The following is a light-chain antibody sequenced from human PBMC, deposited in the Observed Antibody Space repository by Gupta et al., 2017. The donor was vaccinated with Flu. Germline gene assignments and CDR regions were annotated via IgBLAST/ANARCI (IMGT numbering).Light chain of an antibody. CDR1: QSVRSD. CDR3: QQDNNWPPYT. J-gene: IGKJ2*01. V-gene: IGKV3-15*01. CDR2: GAS. Sequence: EVVMTQSPATQSVSPGERVTLSCRASQSVRSDLAWYKQKPGQAPRLLIYGASTRDIGIPDRFSGSGYGTEFTLTISSRQSEDFAVYYCQQDNNWPPYTFGQGTKM.